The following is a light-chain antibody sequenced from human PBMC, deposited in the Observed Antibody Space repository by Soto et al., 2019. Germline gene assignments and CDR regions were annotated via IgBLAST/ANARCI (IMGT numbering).Light chain of an antibody. V-gene: IGLV2-14*01. Sequence: SVLTQPASVSGSPGQSITISCTGTSSDVGAYNYVSWYQQYPGKAPKLIIYGVTNRPSGVSNRFSGSKTGNTASLTISGLQAEDEADYFCCSYTSRTTYVFGTGTKVTVL. CDR1: SSDVGAYNY. CDR3: CSYTSRTTYV. CDR2: GVT. J-gene: IGLJ1*01.